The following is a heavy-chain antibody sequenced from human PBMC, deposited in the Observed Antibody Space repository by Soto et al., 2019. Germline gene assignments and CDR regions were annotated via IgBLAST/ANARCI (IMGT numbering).Heavy chain of an antibody. CDR2: ISSNGGST. V-gene: IGHV3-64*01. D-gene: IGHD6-6*01. CDR3: ARVGSSSPRRAEYYYYYYMDV. Sequence: GGSLRLSCAASGFTFSSYAMHWVRQAPGKGLEYVSAISSNGGSTYYANSVKGRFTISRDNSKNTLYLQMGSLRAEDMAVYYCARVGSSSPRRAEYYYYYYMDVWGKGTTVTVSS. J-gene: IGHJ6*03. CDR1: GFTFSSYA.